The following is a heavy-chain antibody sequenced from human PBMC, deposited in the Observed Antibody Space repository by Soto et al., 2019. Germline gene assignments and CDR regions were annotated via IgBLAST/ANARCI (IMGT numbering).Heavy chain of an antibody. Sequence: EVQLVESGGGLVQPGGSLRLSCAASGFTFSTYWMNWVRQAPGKGLVCVSRIKSDGSTTSYADSVKGRFTISSDNAKNTLYLQMDSLRDEHTSGYYCVTGDCGGKNYWGQGTLVTVSS. D-gene: IGHD2-21*02. CDR3: VTGDCGGKNY. CDR1: GFTFSTYW. V-gene: IGHV3-74*01. J-gene: IGHJ4*02. CDR2: IKSDGSTT.